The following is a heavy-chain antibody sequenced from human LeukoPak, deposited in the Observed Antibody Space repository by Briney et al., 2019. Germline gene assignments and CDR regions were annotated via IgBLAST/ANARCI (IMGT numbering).Heavy chain of an antibody. CDR3: ATDRLEIYALHI. J-gene: IGHJ3*02. CDR1: GYSLSDLS. V-gene: IGHV1-24*01. CDR2: FEPEEGEHGET. Sequence: ASVKVSCRVSGYSLSDLSIHWLRHVPEKGLEWKGGFEPEEGEHGETIYAQNFEDRLTLTEDTVTDTAYMELVRLTSEDTAVYYCATDRLEIYALHIWGQGTMVTVSS. D-gene: IGHD1-1*01.